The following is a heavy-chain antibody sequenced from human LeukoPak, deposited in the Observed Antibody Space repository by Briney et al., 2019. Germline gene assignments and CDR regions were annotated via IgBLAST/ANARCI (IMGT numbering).Heavy chain of an antibody. CDR3: ARHASQTYYKSFPLDY. Sequence: PSETLSLTCTVSGGSMTNYDWSWFRQPPGKGREGIAYIHYTGSANYSPSLKSRVTIFVATSKNQFSLKLTSVTAADTAVYFCARHASQTYYKSFPLDYWGQGILVTVSS. V-gene: IGHV4-59*08. CDR1: GGSMTNYD. CDR2: IHYTGSA. J-gene: IGHJ4*02. D-gene: IGHD3-10*01.